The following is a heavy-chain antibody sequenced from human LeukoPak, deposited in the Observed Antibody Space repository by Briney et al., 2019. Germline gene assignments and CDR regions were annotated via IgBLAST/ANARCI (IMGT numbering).Heavy chain of an antibody. D-gene: IGHD4-17*01. V-gene: IGHV4-59*08. CDR3: ASQGYGDPNAFDI. CDR1: GGSISSYY. Sequence: SETLSLTCTVSGGSISSYYWSWIRQPPGKGLEWIGYIYYSGSTNYNPSLKSRVIISVDTSKNQFSLKLSSVTAADTAVYYCASQGYGDPNAFDIWGQGTMVTVSS. J-gene: IGHJ3*02. CDR2: IYYSGST.